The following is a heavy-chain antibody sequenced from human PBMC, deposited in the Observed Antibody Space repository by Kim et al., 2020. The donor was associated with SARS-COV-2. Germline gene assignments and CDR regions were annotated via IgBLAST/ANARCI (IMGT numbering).Heavy chain of an antibody. CDR1: GGSISSSNW. V-gene: IGHV4-4*02. Sequence: SETLSLTCAVSGGSISSSNWWRWGRQPPGRRLGWVGDIYHSGSTNYNPPLKSRVTISVAKSKNQFFLKLSSVTAADTAVYYWARDQTPSGYYYGMDVWGQGTTVTVSS. J-gene: IGHJ6*02. CDR2: IYHSGST. CDR3: ARDQTPSGYYYGMDV. D-gene: IGHD3-10*01.